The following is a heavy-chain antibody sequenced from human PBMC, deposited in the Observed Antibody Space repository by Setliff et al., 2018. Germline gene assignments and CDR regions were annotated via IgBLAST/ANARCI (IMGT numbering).Heavy chain of an antibody. CDR1: GDSISGAKYY. CDR3: ARVTGFLYMDV. V-gene: IGHV4-61*02. Sequence: PSETLSLTCTVSGDSISGAKYYWSSIRQSAGKGLECIGRIYTDGSTKYNPSLNSRVALSIDTSKNQFSLRLSSVTAADTAVYFCARVTGFLYMDVWGKGTTVTVSS. CDR2: IYTDGST. D-gene: IGHD3-3*01. J-gene: IGHJ6*03.